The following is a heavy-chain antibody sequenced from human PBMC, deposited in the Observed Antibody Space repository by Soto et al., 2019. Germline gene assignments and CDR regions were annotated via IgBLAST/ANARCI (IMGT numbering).Heavy chain of an antibody. CDR3: ARFSVKGYPSYNWFDP. J-gene: IGHJ5*02. V-gene: IGHV1-2*02. D-gene: IGHD3-16*02. CDR2: INPNSGGT. CDR1: GYTFTGYY. Sequence: ASVKVSCKVSGYTFTGYYMHWVRQAPGQGLEWMGWINPNSGGTNYAQKFQGRVTMTRDTSISTAYMELSRLRSDDTAVYYCARFSVKGYPSYNWFDPWGQGTLVTVSS.